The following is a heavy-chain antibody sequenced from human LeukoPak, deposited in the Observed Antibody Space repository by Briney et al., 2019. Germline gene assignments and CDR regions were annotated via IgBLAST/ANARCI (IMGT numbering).Heavy chain of an antibody. V-gene: IGHV1-24*01. D-gene: IGHD1-26*01. CDR1: EYTLTELS. J-gene: IGHJ3*02. Sequence: GASVKVSCKVSEYTLTELSMHWVRQAPGKGLEWVGGFDPEDGEIIYAQKFQGRVTMSDDTSTDTAYMELGSLRSDDTAVYYCAADRGDYSGSYWTAFDIWGQGTMVTVSS. CDR2: FDPEDGEI. CDR3: AADRGDYSGSYWTAFDI.